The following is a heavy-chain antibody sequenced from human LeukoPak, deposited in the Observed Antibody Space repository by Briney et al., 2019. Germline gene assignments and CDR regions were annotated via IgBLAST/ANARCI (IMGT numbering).Heavy chain of an antibody. CDR2: INPNSGGT. Sequence: ASVKVSCKASGYTFTGYYMHWVRQAPGQGLEWMGWINPNSGGTNYAQKFQGRVTMTRDTSISTVYMELSRLRSDDTAVYYCARFGEIRPDAFDIWGQGTMVTVSS. D-gene: IGHD3-10*01. CDR3: ARFGEIRPDAFDI. V-gene: IGHV1-2*02. J-gene: IGHJ3*02. CDR1: GYTFTGYY.